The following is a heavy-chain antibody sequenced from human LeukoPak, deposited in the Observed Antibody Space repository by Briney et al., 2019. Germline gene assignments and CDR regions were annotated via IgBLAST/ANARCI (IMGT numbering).Heavy chain of an antibody. V-gene: IGHV3-53*01. CDR3: AREPSSGNYSAYFDY. D-gene: IGHD1-26*01. CDR2: IYNTGST. CDR1: GLTVSDNH. J-gene: IGHJ4*02. Sequence: GGSLRLSCAAFGLTVSDNHMSWVHQAPGKGLEWLSVIYNTGSTYYPGSVRGRFTISRDTSKNTIFLQMNIVRVEDTAVYYCAREPSSGNYSAYFDYWGQGTLVTVSS.